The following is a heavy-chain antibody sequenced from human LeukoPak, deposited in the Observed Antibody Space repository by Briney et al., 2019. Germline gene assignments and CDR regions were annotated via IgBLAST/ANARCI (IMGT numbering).Heavy chain of an antibody. CDR3: ARDKEGGSNDH. Sequence: GGSLRLSCAASGFTFSNAWMSCVRQAPGKGLEWVANIKEDGREKKYVDSVKDRFTISRDNTKNSVYLQMSGLRVDDTAIYYCARDKEGGSNDHWGQGTLVTVSS. CDR1: GFTFSNAW. V-gene: IGHV3-7*01. J-gene: IGHJ4*02. CDR2: IKEDGREK. D-gene: IGHD2-15*01.